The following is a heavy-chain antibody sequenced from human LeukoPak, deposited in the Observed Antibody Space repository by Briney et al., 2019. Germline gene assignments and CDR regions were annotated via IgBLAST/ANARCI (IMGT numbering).Heavy chain of an antibody. CDR1: GFTFSSFS. J-gene: IGHJ3*02. V-gene: IGHV3-48*02. CDR2: ISSSGSTI. Sequence: GGSLRLSCAASGFTFSSFSMNWVRQAPGKGLEWVSYISSSGSTIYYADSVKGRFTISRDNAKNSLYLQMNSLRDEDTAVYYCARDVYGSGERDAFDIWGQGTMVTVSS. CDR3: ARDVYGSGERDAFDI. D-gene: IGHD3-10*01.